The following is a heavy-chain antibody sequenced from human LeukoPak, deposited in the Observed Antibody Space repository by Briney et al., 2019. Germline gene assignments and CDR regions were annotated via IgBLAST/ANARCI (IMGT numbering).Heavy chain of an antibody. CDR3: AKDDEYYYDSSGSADY. J-gene: IGHJ4*02. V-gene: IGHV3-23*01. CDR2: VSGSGGST. CDR1: GFTFSSYA. D-gene: IGHD3-22*01. Sequence: GGSLRLSCAASGFTFSSYAMSWVRQAPGKGLEWVSAVSGSGGSTYYADSVKGRFTISRDNSKNTLYLQMNSLRAEDTAVYYCAKDDEYYYDSSGSADYWGQGTPVTVSS.